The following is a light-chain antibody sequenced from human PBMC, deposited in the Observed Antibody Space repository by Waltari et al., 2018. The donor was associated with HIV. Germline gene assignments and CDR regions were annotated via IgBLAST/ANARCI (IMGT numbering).Light chain of an antibody. J-gene: IGLJ2*01. CDR1: SSDVGGYNY. CDR3: SSYTSSSTPVV. V-gene: IGLV2-14*01. Sequence: QSALTQPASVSGSPGQSITISCTGTSSDVGGYNYVPWYHQHPGKAPKLMIYEVSNRPSGVSDRFSGSKSGNTASLTISGLQAEDEADYYCSSYTSSSTPVVFGGGTNLTVL. CDR2: EVS.